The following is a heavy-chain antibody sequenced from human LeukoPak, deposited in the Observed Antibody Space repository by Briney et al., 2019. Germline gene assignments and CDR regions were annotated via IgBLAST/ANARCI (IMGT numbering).Heavy chain of an antibody. CDR3: ARLKYYGSGSSDY. CDR2: IYHSGST. CDR1: GYSISCGYY. D-gene: IGHD3-10*01. Sequence: SETLSLTCAVSGYSISCGYYWGWIRQPPGKGLEWIGSIYHSGSTYYNPSLKSRVTISVDTSKNQFSLKLSSVTAADTAVYYCARLKYYGSGSSDYWGQGTLVTVSS. J-gene: IGHJ4*02. V-gene: IGHV4-38-2*01.